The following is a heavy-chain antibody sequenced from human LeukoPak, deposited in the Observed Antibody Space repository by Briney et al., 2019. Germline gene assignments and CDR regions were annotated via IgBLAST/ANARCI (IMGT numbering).Heavy chain of an antibody. CDR1: GFTFSSYS. CDR3: ARQWLVTGGNDY. J-gene: IGHJ4*02. D-gene: IGHD6-19*01. CDR2: ISSSSSYI. V-gene: IGHV3-21*01. Sequence: GGSLRLSCAASGFTFSSYSMNWVRQAPGKGLEWVSSISSSSSYIYYADSVKGRFTISRDNAKNSLYLQMNSLRAEGTAVYYCARQWLVTGGNDYWGQGTLVTVSS.